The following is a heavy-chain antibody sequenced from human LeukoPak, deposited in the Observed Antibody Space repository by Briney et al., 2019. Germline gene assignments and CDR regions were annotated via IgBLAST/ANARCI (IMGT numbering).Heavy chain of an antibody. J-gene: IGHJ6*02. V-gene: IGHV1-2*06. Sequence: ASVKVSCKASGYTFTGYYMLWVRQAPGQGLEWMGRINPNSGGTNYAQKFQGRVTMTRDTSISTAYMELSRLRSDDTAVYYCARKVIAARRHYYYGMDVWGQGTTVTVSS. CDR3: ARKVIAARRHYYYGMDV. CDR2: INPNSGGT. CDR1: GYTFTGYY. D-gene: IGHD6-6*01.